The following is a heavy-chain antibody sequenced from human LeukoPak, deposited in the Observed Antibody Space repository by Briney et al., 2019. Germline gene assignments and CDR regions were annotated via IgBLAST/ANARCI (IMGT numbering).Heavy chain of an antibody. CDR2: IHYSGST. CDR3: ARQGVTITQGGHPDY. J-gene: IGHJ4*02. CDR1: GGSISGYY. V-gene: IGHV4-59*08. D-gene: IGHD5-24*01. Sequence: SETLSLTCTVSGGSISGYYWSWIRQPPGKGLEWIGYIHYSGSTNYNPSLTSRVTVSVDTSKNQLSLRLSSVTAADTAVYYCARQGVTITQGGHPDYWGQGTLVTVSS.